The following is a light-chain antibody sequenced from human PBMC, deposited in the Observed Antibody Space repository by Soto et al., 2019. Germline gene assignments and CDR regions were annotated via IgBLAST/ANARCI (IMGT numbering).Light chain of an antibody. Sequence: EIVMTQYPATLSVSPGERVSLSCRASRSISNNLAWYQQKPGQAPRLLISAASTRATGIPARFSGSGSGTEFTLTISSLQSEDFAVYYCQQSNDWPRTFGQGTKLEIK. CDR1: RSISNN. V-gene: IGKV3-15*01. J-gene: IGKJ2*01. CDR2: AAS. CDR3: QQSNDWPRT.